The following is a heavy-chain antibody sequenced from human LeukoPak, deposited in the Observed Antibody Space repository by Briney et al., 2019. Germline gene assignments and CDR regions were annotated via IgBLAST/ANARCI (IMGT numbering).Heavy chain of an antibody. CDR1: GGSFSGYY. CDR3: ARVRGSGYRGPYYYYYYMDV. V-gene: IGHV4-34*01. CDR2: INHSGST. Sequence: PSETLSLTCAVYGGSFSGYYWSWIRQPPGKGLEWIGEINHSGSTNYNPSLKSRVTISVDTSKNQFSLKLSSVTAADTAVYYCARVRGSGYRGPYYYYYYMDVWGKGTTVTVSS. J-gene: IGHJ6*03. D-gene: IGHD3-3*01.